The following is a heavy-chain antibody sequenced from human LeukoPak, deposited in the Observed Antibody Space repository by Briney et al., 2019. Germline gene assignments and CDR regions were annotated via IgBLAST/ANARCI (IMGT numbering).Heavy chain of an antibody. CDR1: GYAFTSYY. V-gene: IGHV1-46*01. D-gene: IGHD1-26*01. CDR3: EREPPLIVGPSGSFDY. CDR2: INPSGGST. J-gene: IGHJ4*02. Sequence: ASVKVSCKASGYAFTSYYMHWVRQAPGQGLEWMGIINPSGGSTSYAQKFQGRVTMTRDTSTSTVYMELSSLRSEDTAVYYCEREPPLIVGPSGSFDYWGQGTLVTVSS.